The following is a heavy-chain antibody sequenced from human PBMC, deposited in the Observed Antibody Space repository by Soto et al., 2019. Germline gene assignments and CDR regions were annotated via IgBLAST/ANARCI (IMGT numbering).Heavy chain of an antibody. CDR3: ARDMVRGLYPEYFQH. V-gene: IGHV3-66*01. CDR1: VFTVSSNY. CDR2: IYSGGST. J-gene: IGHJ1*01. D-gene: IGHD3-10*01. Sequence: TGGPLRLFCAASVFTVSSNYMSWVRQAPGKGLEWVSVIYSGGSTYYADSVKGRFTISRDNSKNTLYLQMNSMRAEDTAVYYCARDMVRGLYPEYFQHWGQGTLVTVPQ.